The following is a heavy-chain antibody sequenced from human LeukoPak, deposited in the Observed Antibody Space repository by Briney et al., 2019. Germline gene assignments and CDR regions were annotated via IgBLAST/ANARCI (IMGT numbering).Heavy chain of an antibody. V-gene: IGHV4-59*11. CDR2: IHYTGST. CDR3: ARLHALGAEEFDP. Sequence: SETLSLTCTVSGGSITGHYWSWIRQPPGKGLEWIGYIHYTGSTNYNPSLNSRITMSVDAPNNQFSLRLTSVTATDTAVYYCARLHALGAEEFDPWGQGALVTVSS. CDR1: GGSITGHY. J-gene: IGHJ5*02. D-gene: IGHD3-16*01.